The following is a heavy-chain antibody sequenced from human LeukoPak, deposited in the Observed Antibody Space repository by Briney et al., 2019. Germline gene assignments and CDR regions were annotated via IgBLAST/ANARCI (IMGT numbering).Heavy chain of an antibody. CDR3: ARKGGAARPVYYYYMDV. Sequence: PSGTLSLTCAVSGGSISSSNWWSWVRQPPGKGLEWIGEIYHSGNTNYNPSLKSRVTISVDKSKNQFSLKLSSVTAADTAVYYCARKGGAARPVYYYYMDVWGKGTTVTVSS. J-gene: IGHJ6*03. CDR2: IYHSGNT. V-gene: IGHV4-4*02. CDR1: GGSISSSNW. D-gene: IGHD6-6*01.